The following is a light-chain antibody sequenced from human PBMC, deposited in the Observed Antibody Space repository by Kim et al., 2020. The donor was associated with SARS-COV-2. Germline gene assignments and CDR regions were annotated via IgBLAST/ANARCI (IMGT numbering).Light chain of an antibody. Sequence: PGQRVTISCSGSSSNIGSNYVYWYQQLPGTAPKLLIYKNNQRPSGVPDRFSGSKSGTSASLAISGLRSEDEADYYCAAWDDSLSGPVFGGGTKLTVL. CDR3: AAWDDSLSGPV. V-gene: IGLV1-47*01. CDR1: SSNIGSNY. J-gene: IGLJ2*01. CDR2: KNN.